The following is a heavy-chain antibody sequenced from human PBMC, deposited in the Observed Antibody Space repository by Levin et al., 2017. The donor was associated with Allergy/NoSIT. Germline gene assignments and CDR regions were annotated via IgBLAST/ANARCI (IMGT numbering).Heavy chain of an antibody. Sequence: LGESLKISCQASGYSFTSFWFGWVRQRPGKGLEWMGLIFPGDSDTRVSTSFRGQIIMSVDKSTRTAYLQWDSLKVSDTATYYCARRDSDGSNSFDYWGQGTLVTVSS. CDR1: GYSFTSFW. CDR3: ARRDSDGSNSFDY. CDR2: IFPGDSDT. V-gene: IGHV5-51*01. D-gene: IGHD4-23*01. J-gene: IGHJ4*02.